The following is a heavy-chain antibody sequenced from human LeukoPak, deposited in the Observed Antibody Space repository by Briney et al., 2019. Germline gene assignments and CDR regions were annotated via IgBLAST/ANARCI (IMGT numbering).Heavy chain of an antibody. CDR1: GFTFSSYA. CDR2: ISYDGSNK. V-gene: IGHV3-30-3*01. J-gene: IGHJ4*02. D-gene: IGHD3-10*01. CDR3: ASETESDLDY. Sequence: GSLRLSCAASGFTFSSYAMHWVRQAPGKGLEWVAVISYDGSNKYYADSVKGRFTISRDNSKNTLYLQMNSLRAEDTAVYYCASETESDLDYWGQGTLVTVSS.